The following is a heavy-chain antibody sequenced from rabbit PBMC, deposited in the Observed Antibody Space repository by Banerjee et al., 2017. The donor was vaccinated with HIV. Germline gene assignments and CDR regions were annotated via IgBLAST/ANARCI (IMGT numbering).Heavy chain of an antibody. CDR2: IDPVFDYT. V-gene: IGHV1S7*01. J-gene: IGHJ4*01. Sequence: QLEESGGDLVKPGGSLKLSCKASGFDFNSYGVSWVRQAPGKGLEWIGYIDPVFDYTYYASWVNGRFTISSDNAQNTLYLQLNSLTAADTATYFCARDLAGVIGWNFNLWGPGTLVTVS. CDR1: GFDFNSYG. CDR3: ARDLAGVIGWNFNL. D-gene: IGHD4-1*01.